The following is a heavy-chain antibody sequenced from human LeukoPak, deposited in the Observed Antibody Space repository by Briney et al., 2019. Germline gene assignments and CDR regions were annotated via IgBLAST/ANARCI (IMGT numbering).Heavy chain of an antibody. CDR2: IWYDGSNK. J-gene: IGHJ3*02. V-gene: IGHV3-33*01. CDR1: GFMFSNYG. D-gene: IGHD6-13*01. Sequence: GGSLRLSCAASGFMFSNYGIHWVRQAPGKGLEWVALIWYDGSNKYYADSVKGRFTISRDSSKNTLSLQMNSLRAADTALYYCARESILYSGSPASFDIWGQGTMVTVSA. CDR3: ARESILYSGSPASFDI.